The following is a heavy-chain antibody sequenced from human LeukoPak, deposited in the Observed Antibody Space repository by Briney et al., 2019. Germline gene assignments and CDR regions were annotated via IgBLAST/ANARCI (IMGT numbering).Heavy chain of an antibody. CDR2: IYYSGST. CDR1: GGSISSYY. J-gene: IGHJ6*02. D-gene: IGHD4-17*01. CDR3: ATSTTVTTARYYGMDV. Sequence: KPSETLSLTCTVSGGSISSYYWSWIRQPPGKGLEWIGYIYYSGSTNYNPSLKSRVTISVDTSKNQFSLKLSSVTAADTAVYYCATSTTVTTARYYGMDVWGQGTTVTVSS. V-gene: IGHV4-59*01.